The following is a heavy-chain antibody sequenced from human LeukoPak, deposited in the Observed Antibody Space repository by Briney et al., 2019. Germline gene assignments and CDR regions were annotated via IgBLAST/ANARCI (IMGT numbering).Heavy chain of an antibody. V-gene: IGHV1-69*01. CDR3: ARAPVPYYYYYGMDV. CDR2: IIPIFGTA. Sequence: SVNVSCKASGGTFSSYAISWVRQAPGQGLEWMGGIIPIFGTANYAQKIQGRVTITADESTSTAYMELSSLRSEDTAVYYCARAPVPYYYYYGMDVWGQGTTVTVSS. CDR1: GGTFSSYA. J-gene: IGHJ6*02.